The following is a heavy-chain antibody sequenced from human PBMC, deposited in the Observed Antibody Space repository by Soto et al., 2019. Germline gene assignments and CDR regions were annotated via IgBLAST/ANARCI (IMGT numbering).Heavy chain of an antibody. V-gene: IGHV1-69*05. J-gene: IGHJ5*02. Sequence: SVKVSCKASGGTFSSYAISLVRQAPGQGPEWMGXITPXXXTXNXAXKXXXXVTMTTDASTSTAYMELRRLRSDDTAVYYCARDPHEYWTSYWFDPWGQGTLVTVSS. CDR2: ITPXXXTX. CDR1: GGTFSSYA. D-gene: IGHD3-3*01. CDR3: ARDPHEYWTSYWFDP.